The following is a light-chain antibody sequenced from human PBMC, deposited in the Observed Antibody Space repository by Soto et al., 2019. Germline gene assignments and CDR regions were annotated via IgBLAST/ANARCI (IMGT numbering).Light chain of an antibody. CDR2: DAS. J-gene: IGKJ2*01. CDR3: QQYDGH. CDR1: QSINTW. V-gene: IGKV1-5*01. Sequence: DLQMTQSPSTVSASVGDRVTITCRASQSINTWLAWYQQKPGKAPRVLIYDASSLQSGVPSRFSGSGSGTELTLTISSLQPDDFATYYCQQYDGHFAQVTKLVIK.